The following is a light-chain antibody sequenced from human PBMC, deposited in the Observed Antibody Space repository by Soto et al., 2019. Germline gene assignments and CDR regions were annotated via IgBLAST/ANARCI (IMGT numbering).Light chain of an antibody. CDR1: SSDVGAYNY. J-gene: IGLJ2*01. Sequence: QSALTQPPSASGSPGQSVTISCTGTSSDVGAYNYVSWYQQHPGKAPKLLIYSDNQRPSGVPDRFSGSKSGTSASLAISGLQSEDEADFYCAAWDDSLNGVVFGGGTKLTVL. V-gene: IGLV2-8*01. CDR3: AAWDDSLNGVV. CDR2: SDN.